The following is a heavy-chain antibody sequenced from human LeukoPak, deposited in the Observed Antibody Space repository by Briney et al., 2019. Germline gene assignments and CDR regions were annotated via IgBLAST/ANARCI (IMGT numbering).Heavy chain of an antibody. CDR1: GYSFTSYW. CDR3: ARPGAPYFYSGSYYTLHYFDY. V-gene: IGHV5-51*01. CDR2: IYPGDSDT. Sequence: GESLKISCKGSGYSFTSYWIGWVRQMPGKGLEWMGIIYPGDSDTRYSPSFQGQVTISADKSISTAYLQWSSLKASDTAMYYCARPGAPYFYSGSYYTLHYFDYWGQETLVTVSS. D-gene: IGHD1-26*01. J-gene: IGHJ4*02.